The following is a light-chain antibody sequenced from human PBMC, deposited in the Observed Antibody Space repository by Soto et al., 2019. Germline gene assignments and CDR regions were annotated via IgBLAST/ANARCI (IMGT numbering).Light chain of an antibody. CDR2: AAS. CDR3: QQLNSYPRT. J-gene: IGKJ1*01. V-gene: IGKV1-9*01. Sequence: DIQLTQSPSFLSASVGDRVTITCRARQGISSYLAWYQQKPGKAPKLLIYAASTLQSGVPSRFSGSGSGTEYTLTIISLLPQDFSTYYCQQLNSYPRTFGQGTKVDIK. CDR1: QGISSY.